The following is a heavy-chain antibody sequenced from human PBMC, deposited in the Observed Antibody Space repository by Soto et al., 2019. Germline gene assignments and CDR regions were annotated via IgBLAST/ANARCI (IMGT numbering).Heavy chain of an antibody. CDR1: GGSLTSYY. Sequence: LSLTCNVSGGSLTSYYWSWIRQPPGKGLEWIGYTYYSGSTNYNPSLKSRVTISVDTSKNQFSLKLNSVTAADTAVYYCARDHGDEYNWFDPWGQGTLVTVSS. D-gene: IGHD4-17*01. V-gene: IGHV4-59*01. CDR2: TYYSGST. J-gene: IGHJ5*02. CDR3: ARDHGDEYNWFDP.